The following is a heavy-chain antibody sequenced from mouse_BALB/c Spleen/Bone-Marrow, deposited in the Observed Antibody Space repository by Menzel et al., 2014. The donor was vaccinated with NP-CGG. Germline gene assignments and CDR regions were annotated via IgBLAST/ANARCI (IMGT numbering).Heavy chain of an antibody. V-gene: IGHV1-82*01. Sequence: VHLVESGPELVKPGASVKISCKASGYAFSSSWMNWVKQRPGQGLEWIGRIYPGDGDTKYNGKFKGKATLTADKSFSTAYMQLSSLTSVDSAVYFCARSDGYRDMDYWGQGTSVTVSS. CDR2: IYPGDGDT. D-gene: IGHD2-3*01. CDR3: ARSDGYRDMDY. J-gene: IGHJ4*01. CDR1: GYAFSSSW.